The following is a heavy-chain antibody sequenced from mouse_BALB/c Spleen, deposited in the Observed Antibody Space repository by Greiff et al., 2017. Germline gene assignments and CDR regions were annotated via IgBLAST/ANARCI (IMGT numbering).Heavy chain of an antibody. J-gene: IGHJ4*01. Sequence: QVHVKQSGAELVRPGSSVKISCKASGYAFSSYWMNWVKQRPGQGLEWIGQIYPGDGDTNYNGKFKGKATLTADKSSSTAYMQLSSLTSEDSAVYFCARNGYWAMDYWGQGTSVTVSS. V-gene: IGHV1-80*01. CDR2: IYPGDGDT. CDR3: ARNGYWAMDY. CDR1: GYAFSSYW.